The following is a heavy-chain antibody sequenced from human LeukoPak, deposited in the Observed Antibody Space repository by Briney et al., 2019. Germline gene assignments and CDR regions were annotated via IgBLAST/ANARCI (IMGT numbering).Heavy chain of an antibody. V-gene: IGHV1-69*05. CDR2: IIPIFGTA. D-gene: IGHD6-6*01. J-gene: IGHJ4*02. Sequence: ASVKVSCKASGGTFSSYAISWVRQAPGQGLEWMGGIIPIFGTANYAQKFQGRVTITTDESTSTAYMELSSLRSEDTSVYYCARDRYTSSPRYFDYWGQETLVTVPS. CDR1: GGTFSSYA. CDR3: ARDRYTSSPRYFDY.